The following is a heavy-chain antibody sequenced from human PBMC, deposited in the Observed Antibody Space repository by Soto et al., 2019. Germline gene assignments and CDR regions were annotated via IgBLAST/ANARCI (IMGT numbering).Heavy chain of an antibody. CDR1: GGTFSSYT. V-gene: IGHV1-69*04. D-gene: IGHD2-2*01. J-gene: IGHJ5*02. CDR2: IIPILGIA. Sequence: SVKVSCKASGGTFSSYTISWVRQAPGQGLEWMGRIIPILGIANYAQKFQGRVTITADKSTSTAYMELSSLRSEDTAVYYCAREPRGEYCSSTSCEKHFVWLSPHTPRFDPGGQGTLVTVSS. CDR3: AREPRGEYCSSTSCEKHFVWLSPHTPRFDP.